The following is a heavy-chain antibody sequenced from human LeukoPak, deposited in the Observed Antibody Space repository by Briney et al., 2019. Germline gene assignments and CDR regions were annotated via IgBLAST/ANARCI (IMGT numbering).Heavy chain of an antibody. CDR2: MSPNSGDT. D-gene: IGHD3-3*01. J-gene: IGHJ3*02. V-gene: IGHV1-8*01. CDR3: ARARSGYYTRQAFGI. Sequence: GASVKVSCKASGYTFTSYDFNWVRQATGQRPEWMGWMSPNSGDTGYAQKFQDRVTMTRNTSISTAYMELSSLRSDDTAVYYYARARSGYYTRQAFGIWGQGTMVTVSS. CDR1: GYTFTSYD.